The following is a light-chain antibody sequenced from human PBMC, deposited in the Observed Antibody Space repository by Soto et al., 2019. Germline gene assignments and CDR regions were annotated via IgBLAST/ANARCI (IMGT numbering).Light chain of an antibody. V-gene: IGLV2-8*01. CDR2: EVS. J-gene: IGLJ2*01. Sequence: QSALTQPPSASGSPGQSVTISCTGTNSDVGGYNYVSWYQQHPGKAPKLMIYEVSKRPSGVPDRFSGSKSGNTASLTVSGLQAEDEADYYCSSYAGSNNFVFGGGTKVTVL. CDR3: SSYAGSNNFV. CDR1: NSDVGGYNY.